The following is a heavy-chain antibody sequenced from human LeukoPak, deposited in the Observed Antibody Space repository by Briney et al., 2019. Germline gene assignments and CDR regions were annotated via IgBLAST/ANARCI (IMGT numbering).Heavy chain of an antibody. CDR2: IYYSGST. D-gene: IGHD6-13*01. J-gene: IGHJ4*02. CDR3: ASPGTMYSSSWPYIGY. Sequence: SETLSLTCTVSGGSISSYYWSWIRQPPGKGLEWIGYIYYSGSTNYNPSLKSRVTISVDTSKNQFSLKLSSVTAADTAVYYCASPGTMYSSSWPYIGYWGQGTLVTVSS. V-gene: IGHV4-59*12. CDR1: GGSISSYY.